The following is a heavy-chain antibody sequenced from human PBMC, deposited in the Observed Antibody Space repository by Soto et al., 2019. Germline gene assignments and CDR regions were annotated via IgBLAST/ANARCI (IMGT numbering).Heavy chain of an antibody. CDR2: INHSGST. CDR3: ASLGYCSGGSCFIDAFDI. Sequence: QVQLQQWGAGLLKPSETLSLTCAVYGGSFSGYYWSWIRQPPGKGLEWIGEINHSGSTNYNPSLKSRVTISVDTSKNQFSRKLSSVTAADTAVYYCASLGYCSGGSCFIDAFDIWGQGTMVTVSS. D-gene: IGHD2-15*01. J-gene: IGHJ3*02. CDR1: GGSFSGYY. V-gene: IGHV4-34*01.